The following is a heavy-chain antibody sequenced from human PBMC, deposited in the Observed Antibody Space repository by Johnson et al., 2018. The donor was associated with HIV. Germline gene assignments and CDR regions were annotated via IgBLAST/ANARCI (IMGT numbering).Heavy chain of an antibody. D-gene: IGHD3-22*01. V-gene: IGHV3-30*03. CDR3: AREGYYDSSAYSRFDAFDI. CDR1: GFTVSSNY. J-gene: IGHJ3*02. CDR2: ISYDGCDI. Sequence: QVQLVESGGGLVQPGGSLRLSCAASGFTVSSNYMSWVRQAPGKGLEWVALISYDGCDIFYPDSVKCRFTISRDNSKTTLYLQMNSLRAEDTAVYYCAREGYYDSSAYSRFDAFDIWGQGTMVTVSS.